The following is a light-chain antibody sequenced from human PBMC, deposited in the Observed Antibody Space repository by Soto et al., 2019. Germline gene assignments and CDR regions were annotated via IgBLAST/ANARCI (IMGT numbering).Light chain of an antibody. Sequence: DIVMTQSPLSLPVTPGEPASISCRSSQSLLHSNGYNCLDWYLQKPGQSPQLLIYLGSNRASGVPDRFSGSGSGTDFTLKISRVEAEDVGAYYCMQALQTPWTFDHGTKVEIK. J-gene: IGKJ1*01. V-gene: IGKV2-28*01. CDR3: MQALQTPWT. CDR2: LGS. CDR1: QSLLHSNGYNC.